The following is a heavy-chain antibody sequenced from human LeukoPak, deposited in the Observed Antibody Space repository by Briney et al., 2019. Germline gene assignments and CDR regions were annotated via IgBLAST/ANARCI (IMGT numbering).Heavy chain of an antibody. V-gene: IGHV1-24*01. CDR2: FEPEDVQI. CDR3: ATEGGRSYYLY. J-gene: IGHJ4*02. Sequence: ASEYVSPTWSADTLTVIALCSVRDRPGQGLGWSGGFEPEDVQITYAQKFQGRVTVTEDTSTDTAYMELSSLGSEDTAVYYCATEGGRSYYLYWGEGTLVTVSS. CDR1: ADTLTVIA. D-gene: IGHD1-26*01.